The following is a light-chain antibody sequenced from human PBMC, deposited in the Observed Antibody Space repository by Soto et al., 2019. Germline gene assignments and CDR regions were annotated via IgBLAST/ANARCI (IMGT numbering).Light chain of an antibody. J-gene: IGKJ4*01. CDR2: DAS. CDR3: QQRRTWPPLT. CDR1: QSVSNF. Sequence: EIVLTQSPATLSLSPGERATLSCRASQSVSNFLAWYQQKPGQAPRLLIYDASTRATGIPARFNVSGSGTDFALTISSLEPEDFAVYYCQQRRTWPPLTFGGGTKVEIK. V-gene: IGKV3-11*01.